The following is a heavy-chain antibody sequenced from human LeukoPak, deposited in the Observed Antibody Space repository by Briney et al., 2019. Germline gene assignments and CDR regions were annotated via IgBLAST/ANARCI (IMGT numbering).Heavy chain of an antibody. CDR3: ARSSGRSPFDM. J-gene: IGHJ3*02. V-gene: IGHV3-74*01. CDR1: GFTFSSDW. CDR2: VNSDGGST. D-gene: IGHD6-19*01. Sequence: GGSLRLSCAASGFTFSSDWMHWVRQGPGKGLVWVSRVNSDGGSTNYADSVKGRFTISRDNAKNTLYLQMNSLRADDTAVYYCARSSGRSPFDMWGQGTMVSVSS.